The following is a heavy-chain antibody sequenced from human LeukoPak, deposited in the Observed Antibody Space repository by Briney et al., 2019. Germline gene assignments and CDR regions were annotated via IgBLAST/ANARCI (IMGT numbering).Heavy chain of an antibody. V-gene: IGHV3-21*01. CDR3: ARAPLSSGIADWFDP. Sequence: GGSLRLSCAASGFTFSSYSMTWVRQAPGKGLEWVSSISSSSSYIYYADSVKGRFTISRDNAKNSLYLQMNSLRAEDTAVYYCARAPLSSGIADWFDPWGQGTLVTVSS. CDR1: GFTFSSYS. CDR2: ISSSSSYI. J-gene: IGHJ5*02. D-gene: IGHD6-13*01.